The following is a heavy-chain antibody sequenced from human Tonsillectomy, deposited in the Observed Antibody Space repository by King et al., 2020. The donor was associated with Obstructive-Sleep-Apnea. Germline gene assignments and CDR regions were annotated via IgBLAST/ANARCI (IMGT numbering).Heavy chain of an antibody. Sequence: VQLQQWGAGLLKPSETLSLTCAVYGGSFSGYYWSWIRQPPGKGLEWIGEINHSGSTNYNPSLKSRVTISVDTSKNQFSLKLSSVTAADTAVYYCARDGRPKYSSSRWWFDPWGQGTLVTVSS. CDR2: INHSGST. V-gene: IGHV4-34*01. CDR3: ARDGRPKYSSSRWWFDP. CDR1: GGSFSGYY. D-gene: IGHD6-13*01. J-gene: IGHJ5*02.